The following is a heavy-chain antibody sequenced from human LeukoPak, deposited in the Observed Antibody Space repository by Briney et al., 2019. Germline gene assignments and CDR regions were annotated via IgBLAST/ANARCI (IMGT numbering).Heavy chain of an antibody. V-gene: IGHV4-59*11. CDR3: ARALVVWGVIGIYYYYMDV. CDR2: IYYSGST. Sequence: PSETLSLTCTVSGGSISSHYWSWIRQPPGKGLEWIGYIYYSGSTNYNPSLKSRVTISVDTSKNQFSLKLSSVTAADTAVYYCARALVVWGVIGIYYYYMDVWGKGTTVTVSS. J-gene: IGHJ6*03. D-gene: IGHD3-10*01. CDR1: GGSISSHY.